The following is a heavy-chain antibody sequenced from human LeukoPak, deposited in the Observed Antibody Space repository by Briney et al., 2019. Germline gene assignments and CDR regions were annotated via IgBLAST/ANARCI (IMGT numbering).Heavy chain of an antibody. V-gene: IGHV3-21*01. D-gene: IGHD5-24*01. CDR1: GFTFSIYS. CDR3: ARDKYGRWLQLRYFDY. Sequence: SGGSLRLSCAASGFTFSIYSMNWVRPAPGKGLEWVSSISSSSSYIYYAVSVKGRFTISRDNAKNSLYLQMQPVSGEDTAVYYCARDKYGRWLQLRYFDYWGKGTLVTVPS. J-gene: IGHJ4*02. CDR2: ISSSSSYI.